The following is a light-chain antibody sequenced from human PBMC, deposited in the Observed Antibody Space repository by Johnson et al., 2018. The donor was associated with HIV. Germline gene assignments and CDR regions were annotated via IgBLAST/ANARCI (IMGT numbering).Light chain of an antibody. V-gene: IGLV1-51*02. CDR3: GTWDSSLSAYV. J-gene: IGLJ1*01. CDR1: SSNIGNNY. Sequence: QSVLTQPPSVSAAPGQKVTISCSGSSSNIGNNYVSWYQQLPGTAPKLLIYENNKRPSGIPDRFSASKSGTSATLGIPGLQPGDEADYYCGTWDSSLSAYVFGTGTKVTVL. CDR2: ENN.